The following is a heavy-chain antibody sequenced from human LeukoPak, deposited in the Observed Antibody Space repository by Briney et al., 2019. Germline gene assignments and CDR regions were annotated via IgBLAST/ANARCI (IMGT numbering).Heavy chain of an antibody. CDR3: ARGWGCGSTSCYFGTLDV. D-gene: IGHD2-2*01. V-gene: IGHV4-31*11. CDR1: GGSISSGGRS. Sequence: PSETLSLTCAVSGGSISSGGRSWTWVRQHPGKGLEWIGNTYYSGSTHYNPSLESRVIISVDTSKNQFSLQLSSVTAADTAVYFCARGWGCGSTSCYFGTLDVWGQGTTVTVSS. J-gene: IGHJ6*02. CDR2: TYYSGST.